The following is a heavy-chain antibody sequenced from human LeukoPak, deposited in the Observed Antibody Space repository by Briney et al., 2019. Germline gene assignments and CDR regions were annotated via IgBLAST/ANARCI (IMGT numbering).Heavy chain of an antibody. J-gene: IGHJ6*02. V-gene: IGHV3-23*01. Sequence: GGSLRLSCAASGFTFSSYAMSWVRQAPGKGLEWVSAISGSGGSTYYADSVKGRFTISRDNSKNTLYLQMNSLRAEDTAVYYCAKDHITMVRGVINYGMDVWGQGTTVTVSS. CDR2: ISGSGGST. CDR3: AKDHITMVRGVINYGMDV. CDR1: GFTFSSYA. D-gene: IGHD3-10*01.